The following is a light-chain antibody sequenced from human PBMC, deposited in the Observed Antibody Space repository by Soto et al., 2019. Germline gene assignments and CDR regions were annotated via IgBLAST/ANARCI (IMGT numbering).Light chain of an antibody. CDR1: SSDGGGYNY. J-gene: IGLJ1*01. CDR2: EVS. V-gene: IGLV2-14*01. Sequence: QSVLTQPASVSGPPGQSITISCTGTSSDGGGYNYVSWYQQHPGKAPKLMIYEVSNRPSGVSNRFSGSKSGNTASLTISGLQAEDDADYYCSSYTSSTLDVFGTGTKVTVL. CDR3: SSYTSSTLDV.